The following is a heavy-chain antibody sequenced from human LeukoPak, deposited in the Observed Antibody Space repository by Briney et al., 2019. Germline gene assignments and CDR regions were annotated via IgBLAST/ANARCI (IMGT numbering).Heavy chain of an antibody. CDR2: IYPADSDT. CDR3: ARHDNWNVDHY. V-gene: IGHV5-51*01. CDR1: GYSFTNYW. Sequence: GESLKISCKGSGYSFTNYWIGWVRQMPGKGLEWMGIIYPADSDTRYSPSFQGQVTISVDKSISTAYPQWSSLKASDTAMYFCARHDNWNVDHYWGQGTLVTVSS. J-gene: IGHJ4*02. D-gene: IGHD1-20*01.